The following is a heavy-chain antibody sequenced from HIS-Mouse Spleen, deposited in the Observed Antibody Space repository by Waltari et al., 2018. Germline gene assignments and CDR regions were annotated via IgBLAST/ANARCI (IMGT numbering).Heavy chain of an antibody. V-gene: IGHV4-39*01. CDR2: IYYSGST. J-gene: IGHJ5*02. CDR3: ARKRTASGWFDP. D-gene: IGHD2-21*02. Sequence: QLQLQESGPGLVKPSATLSLTCTVPGGSISSSSYYWGWIRRPPGKGLEWIGSIYYSGSTYYNPSLKSRVTISVDTSKNQFSLKLSSVTAADTAVYYCARKRTASGWFDPWGQGTLVTVSS. CDR1: GGSISSSSYY.